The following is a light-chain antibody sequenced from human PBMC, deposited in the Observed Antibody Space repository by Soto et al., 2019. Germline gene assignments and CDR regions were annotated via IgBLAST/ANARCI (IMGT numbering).Light chain of an antibody. CDR3: SSFSVASPL. J-gene: IGLJ1*01. CDR1: SNDIGGYNY. Sequence: QSVLTQPASMSGSPGQSVTISCAGTSNDIGGYNYVSWYQHHPGTAPKLIIYDVSSRPSGVSHRFSGSKPGNTASLTISGLQAEDEADYYCSSFSVASPLFGTGNKVTVL. CDR2: DVS. V-gene: IGLV2-14*01.